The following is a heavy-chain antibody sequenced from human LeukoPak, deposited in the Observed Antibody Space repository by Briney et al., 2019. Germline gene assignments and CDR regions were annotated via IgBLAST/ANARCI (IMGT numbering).Heavy chain of an antibody. CDR2: IWYDGSNK. Sequence: TGGSLRLSCAASGFTFGSYGMHWVRQAPGKGLEWVAVIWYDGSNKYYADSVKGRFTISRDNSKNTLYLQMNSLRAEDTAVYYCARDGYGHRGYFDYWGQGTLVTVSS. CDR3: ARDGYGHRGYFDY. D-gene: IGHD5-18*01. CDR1: GFTFGSYG. J-gene: IGHJ4*02. V-gene: IGHV3-33*01.